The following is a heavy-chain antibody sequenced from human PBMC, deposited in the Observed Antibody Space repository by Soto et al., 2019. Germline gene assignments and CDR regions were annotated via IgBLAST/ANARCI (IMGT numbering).Heavy chain of an antibody. CDR1: GFTFSSYA. D-gene: IGHD5-18*01. CDR2: ISYDGSNK. Sequence: QVQLVESGGGVVQPGRSLRLSCAASGFTFSSYAMHWVRQAPGKGLEWVAVISYDGSNKYYADSVKGRFTISRDNSKNMLYLQMNSLRAEDTAVYYCARDNGYSYGEGYFDYWGQGTLVTVSS. V-gene: IGHV3-30-3*01. CDR3: ARDNGYSYGEGYFDY. J-gene: IGHJ4*02.